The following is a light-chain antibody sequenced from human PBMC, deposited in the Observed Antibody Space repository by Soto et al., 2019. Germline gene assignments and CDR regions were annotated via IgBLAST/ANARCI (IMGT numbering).Light chain of an antibody. CDR3: QQYTNWPLI. Sequence: EIVMKQSPATLSVSPGERATLSCRASQSVSSNLAWYQQKPGQAPRLLIYAASNRATDIPARFSGSGSGTEFTLTISSLQSEDSAVYYCQQYTNWPLIFGGGTKV. CDR2: AAS. CDR1: QSVSSN. V-gene: IGKV3-15*01. J-gene: IGKJ4*01.